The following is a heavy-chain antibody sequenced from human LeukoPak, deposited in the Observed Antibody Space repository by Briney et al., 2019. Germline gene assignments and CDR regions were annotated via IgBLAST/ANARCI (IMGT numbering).Heavy chain of an antibody. Sequence: GGSLRLSCTSSGFTFEDYALTWLRQAPGKGLEWVSAISGSGGSTYYADFVKGRFTISRDNSKNTLYLQMNSLRAEDTAVYYCAKFPRRGITIFGVVIPLYFDYWGQGTLVTVSS. CDR1: GFTFEDYA. V-gene: IGHV3-23*01. D-gene: IGHD3-3*01. CDR2: ISGSGGST. CDR3: AKFPRRGITIFGVVIPLYFDY. J-gene: IGHJ4*02.